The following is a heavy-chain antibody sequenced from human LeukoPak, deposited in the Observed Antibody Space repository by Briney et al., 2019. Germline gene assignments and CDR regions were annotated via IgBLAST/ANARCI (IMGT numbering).Heavy chain of an antibody. CDR2: INPSGGST. J-gene: IGHJ3*02. D-gene: IGHD5-24*01. CDR1: GYTFTGYY. CDR3: ARVGKRWLQYDAFDI. V-gene: IGHV1-46*01. Sequence: ASVKVSCKASGYTFTGYYMHWVRQAPGQGLEWMGIINPSGGSTSYAQKFQGRVTMTRDTSTSTVYMELSSLRSEDTAVYYCARVGKRWLQYDAFDIWGQGTMVTVSS.